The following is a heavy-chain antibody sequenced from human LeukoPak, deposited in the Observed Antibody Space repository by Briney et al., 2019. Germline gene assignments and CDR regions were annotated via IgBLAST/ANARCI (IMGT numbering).Heavy chain of an antibody. D-gene: IGHD2-15*01. CDR2: IKQDGSEK. V-gene: IGHV3-7*01. CDR3: ARETYCSGGSCYKGNAFDI. CDR1: GFTFSSYW. J-gene: IGHJ3*02. Sequence: GSLRLSCAASGFTFSSYWMSWVRQAPGKGLEWVTNIKQDGSEKYYVDSVKGRFTISRDNAKNSLYLQMNSLRADDTAVYYCARETYCSGGSCYKGNAFDIWGQGTMVTVSS.